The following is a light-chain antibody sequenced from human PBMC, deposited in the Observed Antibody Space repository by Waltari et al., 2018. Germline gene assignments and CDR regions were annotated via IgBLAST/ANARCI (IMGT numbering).Light chain of an antibody. CDR1: SSTIESNP. CDR3: ASWDYSLNGVV. J-gene: IGLJ2*01. Sequence: QPVVTQPPSASVTPGQRVTISCSGSSSTIESNPMNWYQQLPGRAPRLLIYNNSHRPSGVPDRFSASTSGKSASLAISGLQSDDEGNYYCASWDYSLNGVVYGGGNKLTVL. V-gene: IGLV1-44*01. CDR2: NNS.